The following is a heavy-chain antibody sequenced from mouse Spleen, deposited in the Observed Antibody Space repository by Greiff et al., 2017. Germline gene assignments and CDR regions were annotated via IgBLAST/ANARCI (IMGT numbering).Heavy chain of an antibody. D-gene: IGHD2-14*01. CDR2: INPSTGYT. CDR1: GYTFTSYW. V-gene: IGHV1-7*01. J-gene: IGHJ4*01. Sequence: QVQLKESGAELAKPGASVKMSCKASGYTFTSYWMHWVKQRPGQGLEWIGYINPSTGYTEYNQKFKDKATLTADKSSSTAYMQLSSLTSEDSAVYYCARTYYRYEDAMDYWGQGTSVTVSS. CDR3: ARTYYRYEDAMDY.